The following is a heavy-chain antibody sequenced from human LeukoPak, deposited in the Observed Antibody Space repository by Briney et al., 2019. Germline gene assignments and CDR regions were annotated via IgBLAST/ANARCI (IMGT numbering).Heavy chain of an antibody. D-gene: IGHD1-26*01. CDR2: ISSSSSSI. V-gene: IGHV3-48*02. CDR1: GFTFSSNY. J-gene: IGHJ4*02. CDR3: VREVGATTHFFDY. Sequence: GGSLRLSFAASGFTFSSNYMNWVRQAPGKGLAWVSFISSSSSSIYYADSVKGRFTISRDNAKNSLYLQMNSLRDEDTAVYYCVREVGATTHFFDYWGQGTLVTVSS.